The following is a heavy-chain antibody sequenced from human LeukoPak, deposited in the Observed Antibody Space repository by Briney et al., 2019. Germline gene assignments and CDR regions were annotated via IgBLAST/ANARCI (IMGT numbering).Heavy chain of an antibody. CDR3: ARDRGGSYSAIDY. V-gene: IGHV3-48*04. CDR1: GFTFSSYS. CDR2: ISSSSITI. Sequence: GGSLRLSCAASGFTFSSYSLNWVRQAPGKGLEWVSFISSSSITIYYADSVKGRFTISGDNAEKSLYLQMNSLRAEDTAVYYCARDRGGSYSAIDYWGQGTLVTVSS. J-gene: IGHJ4*02. D-gene: IGHD2-15*01.